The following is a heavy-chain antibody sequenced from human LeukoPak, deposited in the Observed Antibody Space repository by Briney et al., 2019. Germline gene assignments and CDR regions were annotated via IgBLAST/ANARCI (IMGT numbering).Heavy chain of an antibody. D-gene: IGHD3-3*01. CDR2: ISYDGSNK. J-gene: IGHJ6*02. CDR3: ARDRDYDFWSGPEYYGMDV. Sequence: PGGSLRLSCAASGFTFSSYGMHWVRQAPGKGLEWVAVISYDGSNKYYADSVKGRFTISRDNSKNTLYLQMNSLSAEDTAVYYCARDRDYDFWSGPEYYGMDVWGQGTTVTVSS. CDR1: GFTFSSYG. V-gene: IGHV3-30*03.